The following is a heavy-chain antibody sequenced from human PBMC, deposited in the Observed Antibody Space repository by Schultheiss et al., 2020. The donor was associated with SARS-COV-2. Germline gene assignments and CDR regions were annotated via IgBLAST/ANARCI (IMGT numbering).Heavy chain of an antibody. D-gene: IGHD3-10*01. Sequence: GESLKISCAASGFTFSSYGMHWVRQAPGKGLEWVAVISYDGSNKYYADSVKGRFTISRDNSKNTVYLQMNSLRAEDTAVYYCARDVAWFGRNGMDVWGQGTTVTVSS. CDR1: GFTFSSYG. CDR3: ARDVAWFGRNGMDV. V-gene: IGHV3-30*05. CDR2: ISYDGSNK. J-gene: IGHJ6*02.